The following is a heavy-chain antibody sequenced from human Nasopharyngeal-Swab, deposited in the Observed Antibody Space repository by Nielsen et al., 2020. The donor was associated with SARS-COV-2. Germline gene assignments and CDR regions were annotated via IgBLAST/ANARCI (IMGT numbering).Heavy chain of an antibody. CDR2: ISGSGYST. Sequence: GGSLRLSCAASGFTFSTYAISWVRQAPGKGLEWVSVISGSGYSTHYADSVKGRFTISRDNSKNTVSLQMNSLRAEDTAIYYCAKDRDSGDDSDDYYHYYGMDVWGQGTTVTVSS. D-gene: IGHD5-12*01. J-gene: IGHJ6*02. CDR1: GFTFSTYA. CDR3: AKDRDSGDDSDDYYHYYGMDV. V-gene: IGHV3-23*01.